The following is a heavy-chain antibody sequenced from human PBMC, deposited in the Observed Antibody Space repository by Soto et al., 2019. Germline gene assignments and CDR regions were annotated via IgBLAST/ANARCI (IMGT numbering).Heavy chain of an antibody. Sequence: SETLSLTCAVSGTSISSTFWWTWVRQPPGKGLEWIGEVYHSGSTKYNSSLKSRVTISVDKSKNQFSLELRAVTAADTAVYYCATLPPRIVVVKTEIPTWGQGTLVTVYS. CDR3: ATLPPRIVVVKTEIPT. D-gene: IGHD2-15*01. V-gene: IGHV4-4*02. CDR1: GTSISSTFW. CDR2: VYHSGST. J-gene: IGHJ5*02.